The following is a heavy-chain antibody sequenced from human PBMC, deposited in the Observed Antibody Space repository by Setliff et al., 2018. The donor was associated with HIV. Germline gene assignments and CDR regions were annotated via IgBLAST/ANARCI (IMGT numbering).Heavy chain of an antibody. CDR1: GFTVSSVY. V-gene: IGHV3-53*01. CDR3: ARGHYGA. CDR2: IYDYGST. Sequence: GGSLRLSCAASGFTVSSVYMRWVRQAPGKGLVWVSVIYDYGSTYYADSVKGRFTVSIDESKNTLFLQMNSLRVEDTAVYYCARGHYGAWGQGTLVTVSS. D-gene: IGHD4-17*01. J-gene: IGHJ4*02.